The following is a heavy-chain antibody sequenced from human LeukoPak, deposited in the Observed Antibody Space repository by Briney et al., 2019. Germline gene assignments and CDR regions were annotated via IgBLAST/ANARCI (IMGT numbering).Heavy chain of an antibody. CDR3: AKDKYSSGWPAPADY. J-gene: IGHJ4*02. V-gene: IGHV3-43*02. Sequence: PGGSLRLSCAASGFTFDDYAMPRLPQAPGKGLEWVSLISGDGGSTYYADSVKGRFTISRDNSKNSLYLQMNSLRTEDTALYYCAKDKYSSGWPAPADYWGQGTLVTVSS. CDR2: ISGDGGST. CDR1: GFTFDDYA. D-gene: IGHD6-19*01.